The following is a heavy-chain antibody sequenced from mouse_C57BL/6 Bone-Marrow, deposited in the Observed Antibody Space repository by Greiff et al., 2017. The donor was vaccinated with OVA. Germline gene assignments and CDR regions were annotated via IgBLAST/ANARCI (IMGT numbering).Heavy chain of an antibody. CDR2: IYPGGGYT. CDR1: GYTFTNYW. V-gene: IGHV1-63*01. J-gene: IGHJ2*01. Sequence: QVQLKESGAELVRPGTSVKMSCKASGYTFTNYWIGWAKQRPGHGLEWIGDIYPGGGYTNYNEKFKGKATLTADKSSSTAYMQFSSLTSEDSASYYCARGSSYGYFDDWGKGTTLTVSS. CDR3: ARGSSYGYFDD. D-gene: IGHD1-1*01.